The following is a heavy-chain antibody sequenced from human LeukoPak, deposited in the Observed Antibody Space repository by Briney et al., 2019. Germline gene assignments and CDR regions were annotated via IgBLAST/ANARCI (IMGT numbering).Heavy chain of an antibody. CDR2: TNWDGNTT. J-gene: IGHJ4*02. CDR3: AKGDSGHDPSIHPPGAFDY. Sequence: PGRSLRLSCVASGFTFDDYAMHWVRQAPGKGLEWVCLTNWDGNTTFRADSVKGRFTISRDNIKSSLFLQMNSLRPEDSALYYCAKGDSGHDPSIHPPGAFDYWGQGTLVTVSS. V-gene: IGHV3-43D*03. CDR1: GFTFDDYA. D-gene: IGHD2-21*02.